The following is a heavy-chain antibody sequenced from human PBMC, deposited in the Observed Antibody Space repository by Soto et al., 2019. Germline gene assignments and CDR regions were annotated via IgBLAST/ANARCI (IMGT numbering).Heavy chain of an antibody. Sequence: MDWVRQAPGRGLEWISYISTTSTFIYYADSVKDRFTISRDNANNSLYLQMNSLRAEDTATYYCARDKDNWNDGPFDLWGQGTLVTVSS. CDR3: ARDKDNWNDGPFDL. J-gene: IGHJ4*02. V-gene: IGHV3-21*01. D-gene: IGHD1-20*01. CDR2: ISTTSTFI.